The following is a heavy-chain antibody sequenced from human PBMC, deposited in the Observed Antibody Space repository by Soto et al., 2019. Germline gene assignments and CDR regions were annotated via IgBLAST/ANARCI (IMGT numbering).Heavy chain of an antibody. J-gene: IGHJ5*02. CDR2: IIPIFGSA. D-gene: IGHD1-1*01. Sequence: QVQLVQSGAEVKKPGSSVKVSCKASGGTFSNYAITWVRQAPGQGLEWLGRIIPIFGSANYAQKFQGRVTITADESTTKAYMELSSLRSDDTAVYYCEKNGGTEGYCRNWFDTWGQGTLVTVSS. CDR1: GGTFSNYA. V-gene: IGHV1-69*15. CDR3: EKNGGTEGYCRNWFDT.